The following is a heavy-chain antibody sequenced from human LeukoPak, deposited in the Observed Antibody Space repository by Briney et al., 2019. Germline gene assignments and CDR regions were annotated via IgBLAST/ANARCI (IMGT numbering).Heavy chain of an antibody. Sequence: GGSLRLPCAASGFTFSSYEMNWVRQAPGKGLEWVSYISSSGSTIYYADSVKGRFTISRDNAKNSLYLQMNSLRAEDTAVYYCARDVKGQWLVHYGMDVWGQGTTVTVSS. J-gene: IGHJ6*02. CDR1: GFTFSSYE. CDR2: ISSSGSTI. D-gene: IGHD6-19*01. V-gene: IGHV3-48*03. CDR3: ARDVKGQWLVHYGMDV.